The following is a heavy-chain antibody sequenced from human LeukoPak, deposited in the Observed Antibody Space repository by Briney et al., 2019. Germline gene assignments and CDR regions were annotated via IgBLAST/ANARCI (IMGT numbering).Heavy chain of an antibody. CDR2: IYYSGNT. CDR3: ARGVDFWSGHLDY. D-gene: IGHD3-3*01. CDR1: GGSISSGDYY. J-gene: IGHJ4*02. Sequence: SETLSLTCTVSGGSISSGDYYWNWIRQPPGKGLEWIGYIYYSGNTYYNPSLKSRVTISVDTSKNQFSLKLSSVTAADTAVYYCARGVDFWSGHLDYWGQGTLVTVSS. V-gene: IGHV4-30-4*08.